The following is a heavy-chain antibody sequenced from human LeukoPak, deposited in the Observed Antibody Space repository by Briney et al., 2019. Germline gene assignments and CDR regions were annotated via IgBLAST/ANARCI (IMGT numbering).Heavy chain of an antibody. J-gene: IGHJ6*02. CDR3: ARDTYYGMDV. V-gene: IGHV4-59*01. CDR2: IYYSGNT. CDR1: GGSISSYY. Sequence: SETLSLTCTVSGGSISSYYWSWIRQPPGKGLEWIGYIYYSGNTNYNPSLKSRVTISVDTSKNQFSLKLSSVTAADTAVYYCARDTYYGMDVWGQGTTVTVSS.